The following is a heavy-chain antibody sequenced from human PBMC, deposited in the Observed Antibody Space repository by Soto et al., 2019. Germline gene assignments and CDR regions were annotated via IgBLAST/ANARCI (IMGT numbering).Heavy chain of an antibody. CDR2: IYQSGVT. V-gene: IGHV4-30-2*01. D-gene: IGHD6-19*01. CDR1: GDSYSISTYS. Sequence: PSETLSLTCNMSGDSYSISTYSWSWIRQPPGKALQWIGFIYQSGVTSYNPSLASRVSISLDRSNNQCSLKLKSVTAADTAVYFCAGMPYTSGLRFDPWGPGTLVTASS. CDR3: AGMPYTSGLRFDP. J-gene: IGHJ5*02.